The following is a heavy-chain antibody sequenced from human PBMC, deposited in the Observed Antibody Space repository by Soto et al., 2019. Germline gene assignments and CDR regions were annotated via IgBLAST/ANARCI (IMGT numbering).Heavy chain of an antibody. CDR3: ARERAVAGFDY. V-gene: IGHV1-8*01. Sequence: QVQLVQSGAEVKKPGASVKVSCKASGYTFTSYDINWVRQATGQGLEWMGWMNTNSGNTGYAQKFQGRVTMTRNTAISTAYIELSSLRAVDSAAYYGARERAVAGFDYWGQGTLVTVSS. CDR1: GYTFTSYD. D-gene: IGHD6-13*01. CDR2: MNTNSGNT. J-gene: IGHJ4*02.